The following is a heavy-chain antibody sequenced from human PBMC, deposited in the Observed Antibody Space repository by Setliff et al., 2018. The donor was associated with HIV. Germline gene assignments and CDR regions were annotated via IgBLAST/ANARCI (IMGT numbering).Heavy chain of an antibody. CDR3: ARDRYGDFDY. CDR2: VYARGNT. V-gene: IGHV4-61*09. CDR1: GGSISSDTFY. Sequence: SETLSLTCTVSGGSISSDTFYWSWIRQPAGKGLEWIGHVYARGNTNYSPSLKSRVTISVDTSKSQFSLKLSSVTAADTAVYYCARDRYGDFDYWSQGTLVTVSS. J-gene: IGHJ4*02. D-gene: IGHD4-17*01.